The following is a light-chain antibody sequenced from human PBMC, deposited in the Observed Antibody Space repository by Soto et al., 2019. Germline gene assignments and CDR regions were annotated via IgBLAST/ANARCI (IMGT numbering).Light chain of an antibody. CDR1: SSDVGSYNR. CDR2: EVN. V-gene: IGLV2-18*02. Sequence: QSALTQPPSVSGSPGQSVTISCTGTSSDVGSYNRVSWYQQPPGTAPKLMIYEVNNRPSGVPDRFSGSKSGNTASLTISGLQAEDEADYYCNSYTSSSTYAFGTGTKVTVL. CDR3: NSYTSSSTYA. J-gene: IGLJ1*01.